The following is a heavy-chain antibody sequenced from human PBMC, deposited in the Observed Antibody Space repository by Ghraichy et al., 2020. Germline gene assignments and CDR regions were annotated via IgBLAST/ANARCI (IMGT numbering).Heavy chain of an antibody. CDR3: ARVKQQLDYGMDV. J-gene: IGHJ6*02. CDR2: IYYSGST. Sequence: SETRSLTCTVSGGSISSGGYYWSWIRQHPGKGLEWIGYIYYSGSTYYNPSLKSRVTISVDTSKNQFSLKLSSVTAADTAVYYCARVKQQLDYGMDVWGQGTTVTVSS. D-gene: IGHD6-13*01. CDR1: GGSISSGGYY. V-gene: IGHV4-31*03.